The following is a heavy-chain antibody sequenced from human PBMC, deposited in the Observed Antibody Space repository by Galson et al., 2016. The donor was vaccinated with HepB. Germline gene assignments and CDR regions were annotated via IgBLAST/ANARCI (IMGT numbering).Heavy chain of an antibody. CDR2: ITGSGHSP. CDR1: GFTFTSYA. D-gene: IGHD1-26*01. CDR3: ARPPIVDATAAGAFDI. J-gene: IGHJ3*02. Sequence: SLRLSCAASGFTFTSYAMGWVRQAPGKGLDWVSSITGSGHSPYYADSVKGRFTISRDNSKNTLYLQMNSLRAEDTAVYYCARPPIVDATAAGAFDIWGQGTVVTVSS. V-gene: IGHV3-23*01.